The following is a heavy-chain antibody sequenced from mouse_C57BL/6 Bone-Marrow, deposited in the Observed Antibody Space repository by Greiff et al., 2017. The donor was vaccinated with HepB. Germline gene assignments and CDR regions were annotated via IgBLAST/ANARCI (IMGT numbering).Heavy chain of an antibody. V-gene: IGHV1-5*01. CDR1: GYTFTSYW. CDR3: TWLRRQAYFDY. D-gene: IGHD2-2*01. J-gene: IGHJ2*01. CDR2: IYPGNSDT. Sequence: VHVKQSGTVLARPGASVKMSCKTSGYTFTSYWMHWVKQRPGQGLEWIGAIYPGNSDTSYNQKFKGKAKLTAVTSASTAYMELSSLTNEDSAVYYCTWLRRQAYFDYWGQGTTLTVSS.